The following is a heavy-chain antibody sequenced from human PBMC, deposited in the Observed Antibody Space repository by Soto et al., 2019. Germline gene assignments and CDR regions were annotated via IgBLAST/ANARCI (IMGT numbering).Heavy chain of an antibody. J-gene: IGHJ4*02. Sequence: QVQLQESGPGLAKPSETLSLTCTVSGGSISGFQWSWIRQPPGKGLEWIGSIYYSETTNNNPSLKSRVTIAVDTSTSQVSLKLASVTAGDTAVYYCARSNTRYSSPDYWGQGSLVTVSS. CDR2: IYYSETT. CDR1: GGSISGFQ. CDR3: ARSNTRYSSPDY. D-gene: IGHD6-13*01. V-gene: IGHV4-59*08.